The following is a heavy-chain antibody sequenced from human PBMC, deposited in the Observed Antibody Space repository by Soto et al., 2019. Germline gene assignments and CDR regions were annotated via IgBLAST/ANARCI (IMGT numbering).Heavy chain of an antibody. CDR1: RGTFSSYT. CDR3: TRGGRKKNGNGGIFEF. D-gene: IGHD3-3*01. J-gene: IGHJ4*02. Sequence: GASVKVSCKAPRGTFSSYTINWVRQAPGQGLEWMGRVVPKIGSINFVRKFQGRLTLTADKSTRTAFLELSSLRPEDTAVYYCTRGGRKKNGNGGIFEFGARGPQVPVSA. CDR2: VVPKIGSI. V-gene: IGHV1-69*08.